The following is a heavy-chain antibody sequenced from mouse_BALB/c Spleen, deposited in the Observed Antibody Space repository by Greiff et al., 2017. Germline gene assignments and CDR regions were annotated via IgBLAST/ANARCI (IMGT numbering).Heavy chain of an antibody. CDR3: ARSSNYDYAMDY. D-gene: IGHD2-5*01. CDR2: ISSGSSTI. V-gene: IGHV5-17*02. J-gene: IGHJ4*01. CDR1: GFTFSSFG. Sequence: DVQLQESGGGLVQPGGSRKLSCAASGFTFSSFGMHWVRQAPEKGLEWVAYISSGSSTIYYADTVKGRFTISRDNPKNTLFLQMTSLRSEDTAMYYCARSSNYDYAMDYWGQGTSVTVSS.